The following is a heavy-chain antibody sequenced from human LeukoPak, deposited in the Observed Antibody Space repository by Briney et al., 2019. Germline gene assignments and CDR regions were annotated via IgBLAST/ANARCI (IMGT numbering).Heavy chain of an antibody. D-gene: IGHD3-22*01. J-gene: IGHJ6*03. Sequence: SETLSLTCTVSGGSINSYWSWIRQPAGKGVEWIGRISGSGTITYNPALQSRLSISIDTSKNQFSLKLSSVTAADTAVYYCARDIRITMISTGYYYYYMDVWGKGTTVTVSS. CDR3: ARDIRITMISTGYYYYYMDV. CDR1: GGSINSY. V-gene: IGHV4-4*07. CDR2: ISGSGTI.